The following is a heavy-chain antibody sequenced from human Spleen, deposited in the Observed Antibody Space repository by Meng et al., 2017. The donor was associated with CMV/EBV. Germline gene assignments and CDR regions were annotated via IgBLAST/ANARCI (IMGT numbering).Heavy chain of an antibody. D-gene: IGHD7-27*01. J-gene: IGHJ4*02. CDR1: AYTFTGYY. V-gene: IGHV1-2*02. CDR2: IHPDTGGT. CDR3: ARDDNCGPDY. Sequence: AAVKVSCKASAYTFTGYYIHWVRQAPGQGLEWMGWIHPDTGGTNYAQNFQGRVTVTRDTSIRTVYLELSSLRSDDTAMYYCARDDNCGPDYWGQGTLVTVSS.